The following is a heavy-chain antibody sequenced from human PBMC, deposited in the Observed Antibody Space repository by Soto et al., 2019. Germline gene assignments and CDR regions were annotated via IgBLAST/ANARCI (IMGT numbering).Heavy chain of an antibody. J-gene: IGHJ6*02. CDR3: ARMGDVPYYYYGLDV. CDR1: GYSFTRYG. Sequence: QVQLVQSGAEVKKPGASVKVSCKASGYSFTRYGISWVRQAPGQGLEWMGWISGYNANTNYPENLQGRVTMTTDTSTSTAYMEVRPLISDDTAVYYCARMGDVPYYYYGLDVWGQGTTVTVSS. V-gene: IGHV1-18*01. CDR2: ISGYNANT. D-gene: IGHD3-16*01.